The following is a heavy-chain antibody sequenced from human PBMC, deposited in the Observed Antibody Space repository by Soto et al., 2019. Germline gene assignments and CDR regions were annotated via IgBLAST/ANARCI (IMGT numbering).Heavy chain of an antibody. J-gene: IGHJ6*02. CDR3: ARDTYRDWNYEGYYYYGMDV. CDR2: ISYDGSNK. CDR1: GFTFSSYA. V-gene: IGHV3-30-3*01. D-gene: IGHD1-7*01. Sequence: QVQPVESGGGVVQPGRSLRLSCAASGFTFSSYAMHWVRQAPGKGLEWVAVISYDGSNKYYADSVKGRFTISRDNSKNTLYLQMNSLRAEDTAVYYCARDTYRDWNYEGYYYYGMDVWGQGTTVTVSS.